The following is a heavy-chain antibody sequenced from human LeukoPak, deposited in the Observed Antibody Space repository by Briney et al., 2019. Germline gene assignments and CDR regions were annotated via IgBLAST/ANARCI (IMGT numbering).Heavy chain of an antibody. V-gene: IGHV4-34*01. Sequence: SETLSLTCAVYGGSLSGYYWSLIRQPPGKGPEWIGEINHSGSTNYNPSLKSRVTISIDTSKNQFSLKLSSVTAADTAVYYCARGDPYYHGSGSYSPYYFDYWGQGTLVTVSS. CDR1: GGSLSGYY. CDR2: INHSGST. D-gene: IGHD3-10*01. J-gene: IGHJ4*02. CDR3: ARGDPYYHGSGSYSPYYFDY.